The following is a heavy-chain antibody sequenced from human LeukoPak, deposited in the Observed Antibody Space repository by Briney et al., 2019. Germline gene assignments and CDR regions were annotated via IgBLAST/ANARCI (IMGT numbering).Heavy chain of an antibody. CDR1: GFTFDDYA. D-gene: IGHD3-22*01. V-gene: IGHV3-9*01. CDR2: ISWNSGSI. Sequence: GGSLRLSCAASGFTFDDYAMHWVRQAPGKGLEWVSGISWNSGSIGYADSVKGRFTISRDNAKNSLYLQMNSLRAEDTAVYYCAKRPRSDTYYYDSSGYYSNGRDYWGQGTLVTVSS. J-gene: IGHJ4*02. CDR3: AKRPRSDTYYYDSSGYYSNGRDY.